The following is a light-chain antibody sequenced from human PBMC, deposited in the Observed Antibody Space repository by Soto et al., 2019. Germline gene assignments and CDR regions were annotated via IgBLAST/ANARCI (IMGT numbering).Light chain of an antibody. Sequence: DIVMTQSPLSLPVTPGEPVSISCRSSQILLHSNGYNYLNWYLQKPGQSPQVLIYLGSNRDSGVHDRFSGSGSGTDFTLKISRVEAEDVGVYYCLQLLKTPLTFGGGTKVEIK. J-gene: IGKJ4*01. CDR3: LQLLKTPLT. CDR1: QILLHSNGYNY. V-gene: IGKV2-28*01. CDR2: LGS.